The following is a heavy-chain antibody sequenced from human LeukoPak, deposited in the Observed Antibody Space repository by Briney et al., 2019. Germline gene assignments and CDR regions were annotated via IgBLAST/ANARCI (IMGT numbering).Heavy chain of an antibody. CDR1: GFTFSGSA. V-gene: IGHV3-73*01. J-gene: IGHJ6*04. D-gene: IGHD5-12*01. CDR3: TRSDSGYYYYYGMDV. Sequence: GGSLRLSCAASGFTFSGSAMHWVRQASGKGLEWVGRIRSKANSYATAYAASVKGRFTISRDASKNTAYLQMNSLKTEDTAVYYCTRSDSGYYYYYGMDVWGKGTTVTVSS. CDR2: IRSKANSYAT.